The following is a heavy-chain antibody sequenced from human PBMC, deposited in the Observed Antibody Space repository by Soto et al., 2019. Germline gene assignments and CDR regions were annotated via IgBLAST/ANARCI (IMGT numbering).Heavy chain of an antibody. J-gene: IGHJ4*02. CDR3: ARGGVVVTPYFDY. CDR1: GFTFSSYA. D-gene: IGHD3-22*01. CDR2: ISYDGSNK. V-gene: IGHV3-30-3*01. Sequence: QVQLVESGGGVVQPGRSLRLSCAASGFTFSSYAMHWVRQAPGKGLEWVAVISYDGSNKYYADSVKGRFTISRDNSKNTLYLQRNSLRAEDTAVYYCARGGVVVTPYFDYWGQGTLVTVSS.